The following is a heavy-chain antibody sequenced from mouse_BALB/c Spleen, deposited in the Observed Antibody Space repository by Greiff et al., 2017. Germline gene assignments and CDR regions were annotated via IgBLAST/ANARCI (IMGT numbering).Heavy chain of an antibody. CDR3: ARRGDGYFYFDY. J-gene: IGHJ2*01. D-gene: IGHD2-3*01. CDR2: INSNGGST. CDR1: GFTFSSYY. V-gene: IGHV5-6-2*01. Sequence: EVMLVESGGGLVKLGGSLKLSCAASGFTFSSYYMSWVRQTPEKRLELVAAINSNGGSTYYPDTVKGRFTISRDNAKNTLYLQMSSLKSEDTALYYCARRGDGYFYFDYWGQGTTLTVSS.